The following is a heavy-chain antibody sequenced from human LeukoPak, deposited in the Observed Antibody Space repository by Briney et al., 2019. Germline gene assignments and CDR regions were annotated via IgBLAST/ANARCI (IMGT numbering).Heavy chain of an antibody. D-gene: IGHD3-22*01. Sequence: ASVKVSCKASGYTFTSYGISWVRQAPGQGLEWMGWISAYNGNTNHAQKLQGRVTLTTDTSTSTAYMELRSLRSDDTAVYYCARDARLYYDSSGYSTWGQGTLVTVSS. CDR3: ARDARLYYDSSGYST. CDR2: ISAYNGNT. V-gene: IGHV1-18*01. CDR1: GYTFTSYG. J-gene: IGHJ5*02.